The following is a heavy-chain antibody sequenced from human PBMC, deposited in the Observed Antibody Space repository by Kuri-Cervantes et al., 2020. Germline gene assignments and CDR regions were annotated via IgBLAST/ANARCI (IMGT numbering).Heavy chain of an antibody. CDR1: GFTFSSYA. V-gene: IGHV3-23*01. Sequence: LSLTCAASGFTFSSYAMSWVRQAPGKGLEWVSAISGSGGSTYYADSVKGRFTISRDNAKNSLYLQMNSLRAEDTAVYYCARDGYSSGWYGGGFDYWGQGTLVTVSS. CDR3: ARDGYSSGWYGGGFDY. CDR2: ISGSGGST. D-gene: IGHD6-19*01. J-gene: IGHJ4*02.